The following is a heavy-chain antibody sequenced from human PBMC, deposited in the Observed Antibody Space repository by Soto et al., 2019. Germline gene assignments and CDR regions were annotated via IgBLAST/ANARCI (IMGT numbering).Heavy chain of an antibody. Sequence: PSETLSLACTVSGGSISSGGYYWSWIRQHPGKGLEWIGYIYYSGSTYYNPSLKSRVTISVDTSKNQFSLKLSSVTAADTAVYYCAGAVAGTGYFDYWGQGTLVTVS. V-gene: IGHV4-31*03. D-gene: IGHD6-19*01. J-gene: IGHJ4*02. CDR1: GGSISSGGYY. CDR2: IYYSGST. CDR3: AGAVAGTGYFDY.